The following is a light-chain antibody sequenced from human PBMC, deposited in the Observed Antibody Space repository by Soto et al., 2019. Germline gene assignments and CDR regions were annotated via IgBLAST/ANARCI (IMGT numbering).Light chain of an antibody. CDR2: DAS. V-gene: IGKV3-20*01. CDR1: QSLSGDY. CDR3: QQYDTFPRT. Sequence: EIVLTQSPGTLSLSPGDRATLSCRASQSLSGDYLAWYQQKPGQAPRLLIYDASRRATDIPASFSGSGSGTDFALTISRLEPADFAVYFCQQYDTFPRTFGQGTKVEIQ. J-gene: IGKJ1*01.